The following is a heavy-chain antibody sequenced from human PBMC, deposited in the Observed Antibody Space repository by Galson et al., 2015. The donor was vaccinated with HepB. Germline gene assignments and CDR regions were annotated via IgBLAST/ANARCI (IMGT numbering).Heavy chain of an antibody. J-gene: IGHJ6*02. CDR3: ARDKWDYYDGSGFSPYYYYGMDV. Sequence: SLKVSCKASGYTFTSYGISWVRQAPGQGLEWMGWISAYNGNTNYAQKLQGRVTMTTDTSTSTAYMELRSLRSDDTAVYYCARDKWDYYDGSGFSPYYYYGMDVWGQGTTVTVSS. CDR2: ISAYNGNT. D-gene: IGHD3-22*01. CDR1: GYTFTSYG. V-gene: IGHV1-18*04.